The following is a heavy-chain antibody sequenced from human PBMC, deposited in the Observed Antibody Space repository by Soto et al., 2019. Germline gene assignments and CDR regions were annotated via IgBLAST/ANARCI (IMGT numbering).Heavy chain of an antibody. Sequence: GGSLRLSCAASGFTFSSYGMHWVRQAPGKGLEWVAVISYDGSNKYYADSVKGRFTISRDNSKNTLYLQMNSLRAEDTAVYYCAKDREGFGYGDYESSYYFDYWGQGTLVTVSS. J-gene: IGHJ4*02. V-gene: IGHV3-30*18. CDR1: GFTFSSYG. D-gene: IGHD4-17*01. CDR2: ISYDGSNK. CDR3: AKDREGFGYGDYESSYYFDY.